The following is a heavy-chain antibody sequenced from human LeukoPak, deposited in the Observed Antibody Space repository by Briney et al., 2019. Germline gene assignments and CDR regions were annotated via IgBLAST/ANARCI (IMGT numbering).Heavy chain of an antibody. D-gene: IGHD6-13*01. CDR1: GFTFSSYG. J-gene: IGHJ6*03. CDR3: AKGGIHRGYYYYYMDV. CDR2: IRNDGSNK. Sequence: GGSLRLSCAASGFTFSSYGMHWVRQAPGKGLEWVAFIRNDGSNKYYADSVKGRFTISRDNAKKSLYLEMNSLRAEDTALYYCAKGGIHRGYYYYYMDVWGKGTTVTISS. V-gene: IGHV3-30*02.